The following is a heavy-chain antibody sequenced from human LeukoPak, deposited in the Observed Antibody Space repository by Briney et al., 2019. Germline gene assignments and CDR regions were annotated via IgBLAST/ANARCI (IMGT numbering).Heavy chain of an antibody. V-gene: IGHV3-74*03. J-gene: IGHJ4*02. CDR2: INSDGSIT. CDR3: ARSPRGATYES. CDR1: GFTFSSYW. D-gene: IGHD1-26*01. Sequence: PGGSLRLSCAASGFTFSSYWMHWVRQAPGKGLVWVSRINSDGSITTYADSVRGRFTVSRDNAKNTLYLQMNSLRAEDTAVYYCARSPRGATYESWGQGTLVTVSS.